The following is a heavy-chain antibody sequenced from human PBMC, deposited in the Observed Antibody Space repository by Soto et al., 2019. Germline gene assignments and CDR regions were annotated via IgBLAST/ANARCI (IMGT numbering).Heavy chain of an antibody. D-gene: IGHD2-8*02. CDR2: ILVRGST. CDR3: AKATATGGGAFDI. Sequence: PVGSLRLSCAASGFTCSSYDMSWVRQAPGKGLEWVSTILVRGSTHYPDSVKGRFTISRYNSKNTVFLQMNSLTAGDTAVYYCAKATATGGGAFDICGQGTMVTVSS. V-gene: IGHV3-23*01. CDR1: GFTCSSYD. J-gene: IGHJ3*02.